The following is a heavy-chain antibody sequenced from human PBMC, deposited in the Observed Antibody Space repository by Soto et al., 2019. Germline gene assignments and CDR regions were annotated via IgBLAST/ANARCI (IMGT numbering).Heavy chain of an antibody. Sequence: QVQLVQSGAEVKKPGASVKVSCKASGYTFTGYYMHWVRQAPGQGLEWMGWINPNSGGTNYAQKFQGRVTMTRDTTISTAYMALSRLRSDDTAVYYCARDPSGVNDYVWGSYRYRYYCYYGMDVWGQGTKVTVSS. CDR3: ARDPSGVNDYVWGSYRYRYYCYYGMDV. V-gene: IGHV1-2*02. D-gene: IGHD3-16*02. CDR1: GYTFTGYY. J-gene: IGHJ6*02. CDR2: INPNSGGT.